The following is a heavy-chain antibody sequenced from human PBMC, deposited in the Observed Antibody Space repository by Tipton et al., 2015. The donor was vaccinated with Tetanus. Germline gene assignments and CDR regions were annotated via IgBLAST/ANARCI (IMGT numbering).Heavy chain of an antibody. Sequence: SLRLSCAASGFTFSNFWMTWVRQAPGKGLEWVASIKPDGSEKGYMDSVKGRFTISRDNAKSSLYLQMNSLGAEDTAFYFCARDPIDTARAAAYGGQGARVTVSS. CDR2: IKPDGSEK. J-gene: IGHJ4*02. D-gene: IGHD5-18*01. V-gene: IGHV3-7*01. CDR3: ARDPIDTARAAAY. CDR1: GFTFSNFW.